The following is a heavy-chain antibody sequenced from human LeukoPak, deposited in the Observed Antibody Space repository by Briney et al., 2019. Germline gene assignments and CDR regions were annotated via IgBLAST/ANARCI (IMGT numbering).Heavy chain of an antibody. D-gene: IGHD3-22*01. CDR2: IYDSGST. Sequence: PSETLSLTCTVSGGSISSGGYYWSWIRQPPGEGLVWIGYIYDSGSTYYNPSLRSRITISADTSKNQFSLKLNSVTAADTAVYYCARTDNSGYYSVYWGQGTLVTVSS. V-gene: IGHV4-31*03. J-gene: IGHJ4*02. CDR3: ARTDNSGYYSVY. CDR1: GGSISSGGYY.